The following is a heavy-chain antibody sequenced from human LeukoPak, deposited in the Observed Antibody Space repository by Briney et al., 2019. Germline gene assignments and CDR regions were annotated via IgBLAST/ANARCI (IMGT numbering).Heavy chain of an antibody. V-gene: IGHV5-10-1*01. CDR3: ARLYYFGSGGRAFDM. CDR2: IDPSDSYS. CDR1: GYSFNSYW. D-gene: IGHD3-10*01. J-gene: IGHJ3*02. Sequence: GESLKISCKGSGYSFNSYWITWVRQMPGKGLEWMGRIDPSDSYSNFSPSFEGHVTISVDKSTSTAYLQWSRLKASDTAMYYCARLYYFGSGGRAFDMWGEGTMVTVSS.